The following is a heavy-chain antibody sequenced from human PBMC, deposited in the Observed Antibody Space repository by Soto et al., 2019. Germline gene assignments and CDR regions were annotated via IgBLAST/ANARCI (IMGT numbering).Heavy chain of an antibody. J-gene: IGHJ3*02. V-gene: IGHV4-31*03. Sequence: NPSETLSLTCTVSGGSISSGNYYWGWIRQHPGKGLEWIGYIYYIGTTYYSPSLKSRVSISLDTSKNQFSLRLSSVTAADTAVYYCARGYDPTDPHAFSIWGQGTMVTVSS. CDR1: GGSISSGNYY. CDR3: ARGYDPTDPHAFSI. CDR2: IYYIGTT. D-gene: IGHD5-12*01.